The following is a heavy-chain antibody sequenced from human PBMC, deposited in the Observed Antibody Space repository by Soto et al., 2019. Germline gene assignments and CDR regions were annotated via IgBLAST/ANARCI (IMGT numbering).Heavy chain of an antibody. CDR1: GDXIXTDD. D-gene: IGHD7-27*01. J-gene: IGHJ4*02. CDR2: IYYGGST. Sequence: TWXVWGDXIXTDDWSWIRQSPGKGVEVIGFIYYGGSTHYNPSLKSRVTISVDTPKNQFSLKLSSVTAADTAVYYCAKNWNWGSLVHWGQGTLVTVSS. CDR3: AKNWNWGSLVH. V-gene: IGHV4-59*08.